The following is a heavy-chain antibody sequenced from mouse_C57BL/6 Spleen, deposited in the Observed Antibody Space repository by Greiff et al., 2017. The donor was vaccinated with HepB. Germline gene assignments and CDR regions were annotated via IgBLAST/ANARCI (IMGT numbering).Heavy chain of an antibody. Sequence: EVQLVESGPGLVKPSQSLSLTCSVTGYSITSGYYWNWIRQFPGNKLEWMGYISYDGSNNYNPSLKNRISITRDTSKNQFFLKLNSVTTEDTATYYCAREGYGNYLAWFAYWGQGTLVTVSA. J-gene: IGHJ3*01. CDR3: AREGYGNYLAWFAY. CDR1: GYSITSGYY. CDR2: ISYDGSN. V-gene: IGHV3-6*01. D-gene: IGHD2-1*01.